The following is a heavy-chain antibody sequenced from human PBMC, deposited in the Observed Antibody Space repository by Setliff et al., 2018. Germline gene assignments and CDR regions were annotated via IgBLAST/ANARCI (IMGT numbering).Heavy chain of an antibody. Sequence: SETLSLTCTVSGGSINSYYWSWIRQPAGKGLEWIGHIYIGGSANYNPSLKSRVTMSIDTSKNQFSLKLNSVTATDTAVYYCARDLGHGGDSDYWGQGILVTVSS. CDR1: GGSINSYY. V-gene: IGHV4-4*07. CDR2: IYIGGSA. CDR3: ARDLGHGGDSDY. D-gene: IGHD2-21*02. J-gene: IGHJ4*02.